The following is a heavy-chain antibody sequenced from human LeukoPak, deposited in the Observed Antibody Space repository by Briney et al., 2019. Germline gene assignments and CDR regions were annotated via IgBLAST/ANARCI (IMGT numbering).Heavy chain of an antibody. D-gene: IGHD6-13*01. CDR2: INWNGGST. Sequence: GGSLRLSRAASGLTFDDYGMSWVRQAPGKGLEWVSGINWNGGSTGYADSVKGRFTISRDNAKNSLYLQMNSLRAEDTALYYCARDRSVEAAGPHDYWGQGTLVTVSS. V-gene: IGHV3-20*04. J-gene: IGHJ4*02. CDR1: GLTFDDYG. CDR3: ARDRSVEAAGPHDY.